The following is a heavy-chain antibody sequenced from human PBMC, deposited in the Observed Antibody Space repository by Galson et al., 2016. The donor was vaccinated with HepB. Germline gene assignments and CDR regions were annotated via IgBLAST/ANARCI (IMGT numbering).Heavy chain of an antibody. CDR2: IRDSDGTT. Sequence: SLRLSCAASELIFKRYGFSWVRQAPGKGLQWVSTIRDSDGTTFYSDSVKGRFTISRDNSKSTVDLQIDNVGVEDTALYFCATYNRGVTGRFDHWGQGTLVSVS. CDR3: ATYNRGVTGRFDH. J-gene: IGHJ4*02. CDR1: ELIFKRYG. V-gene: IGHV3-23*01. D-gene: IGHD1-14*01.